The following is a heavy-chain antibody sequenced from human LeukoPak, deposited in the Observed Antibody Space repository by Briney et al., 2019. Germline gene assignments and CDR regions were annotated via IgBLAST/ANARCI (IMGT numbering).Heavy chain of an antibody. CDR2: IYTSGST. CDR1: GGSISSGGSY. Sequence: SETLSLTCTVSGGSISSGGSYRSWIRQPAGKGLEWIGRIYTSGSTNYNPSLKSRVTISVDTSKNQFSLKLSSVTAADTAVYYCAREGSGWDPFDSWGQGTLVTVSS. D-gene: IGHD6-19*01. CDR3: AREGSGWDPFDS. V-gene: IGHV4-61*02. J-gene: IGHJ4*02.